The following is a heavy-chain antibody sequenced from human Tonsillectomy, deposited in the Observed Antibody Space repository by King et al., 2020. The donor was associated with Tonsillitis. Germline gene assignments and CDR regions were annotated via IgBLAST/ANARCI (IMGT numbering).Heavy chain of an antibody. CDR3: AKDASITMVRGHNWFDP. CDR2: ISGSGGST. D-gene: IGHD3-10*01. Sequence: VQLVESGGGLVQQPGGSLRLSCAASGFTFSSYAMSWVRQAPGKGLEWVSAISGSGGSTYYADSVKGRVTISRDNSKNTLHLQMNSLRAEDQAVYYCAKDASITMVRGHNWFDPWGQGTLVTVSS. J-gene: IGHJ5*02. CDR1: GFTFSSYA. V-gene: IGHV3-23*04.